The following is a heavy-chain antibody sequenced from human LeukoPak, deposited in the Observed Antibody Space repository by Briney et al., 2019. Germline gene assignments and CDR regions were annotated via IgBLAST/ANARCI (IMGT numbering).Heavy chain of an antibody. CDR3: SRSLPSRSWFDP. CDR1: GGSISSYY. J-gene: IGHJ5*02. CDR2: IYYSGST. V-gene: IGHV4-59*12. Sequence: SETLSLTCTVSGGSISSYYWSWIRQPPGKGLEWMWYIYYSGSTYYNPSLKSRVTISVDPTKNQLSLKLTSETAADTAEGYFSRSLPSRSWFDPWGQGTLVTVSS.